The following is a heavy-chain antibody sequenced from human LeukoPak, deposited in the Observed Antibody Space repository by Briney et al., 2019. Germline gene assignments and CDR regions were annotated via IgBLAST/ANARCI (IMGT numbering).Heavy chain of an antibody. CDR3: TGQAALVAAENWFDP. V-gene: IGHV3-73*01. CDR2: IRSKPNSYAT. CDR1: GLTFSGST. Sequence: GGSLRLSCAASGLTFSGSTIHWVRQASGKGLEWVGRIRSKPNSYATTYAASLKGRFIISRDDSKNTVYLQMSSLEIEDTAVYYCTGQAALVAAENWFDPWGQGTLVTVSS. J-gene: IGHJ5*02. D-gene: IGHD2-15*01.